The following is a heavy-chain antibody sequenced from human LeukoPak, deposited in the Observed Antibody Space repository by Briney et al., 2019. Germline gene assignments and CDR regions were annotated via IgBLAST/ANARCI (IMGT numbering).Heavy chain of an antibody. D-gene: IGHD2-15*01. CDR1: GGSISSYS. CDR3: ARNTVTHCSGGSCYGVRFDP. J-gene: IGHJ5*02. V-gene: IGHV4-4*07. Sequence: PSETLSLTCTVSGGSISSYSWSWIRQPAGKGLEWIGRIFASGSTNYNPSLKSRVTISVDTSKNQFSLKLSSVTAADTAVYYCARNTVTHCSGGSCYGVRFDPWGQGTLVTVSS. CDR2: IFASGST.